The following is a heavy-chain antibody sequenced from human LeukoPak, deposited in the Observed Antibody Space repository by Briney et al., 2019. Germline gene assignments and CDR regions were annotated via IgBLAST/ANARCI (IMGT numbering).Heavy chain of an antibody. CDR3: ARGDGYHRALDY. Sequence: SETLSLTCTVSGGSISSYYWSWLRQPPGKGLEWIGYIYYSGSTNYNPSLKSRVTISVDTSKNQFSLTLSSVTAADTAVYYCARGDGYHRALDYWGQGTLVTVSS. V-gene: IGHV4-59*01. CDR1: GGSISSYY. CDR2: IYYSGST. D-gene: IGHD5-24*01. J-gene: IGHJ4*02.